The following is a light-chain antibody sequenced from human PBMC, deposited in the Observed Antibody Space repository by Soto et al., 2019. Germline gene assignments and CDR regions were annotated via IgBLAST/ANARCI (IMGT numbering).Light chain of an antibody. V-gene: IGKV3-11*01. CDR3: QQRTRWXMT. J-gene: IGKJ5*01. CDR2: DGS. Sequence: EIVLTQSPATLSVSPGERVTLSCRASQNLHSFLNWYQQRPGQAPRPLIYDGSKRAAGVPDRISGDGSGTDYTLTISSLEPEDFAVYYCQQRTRWXMTFGKGTRM. CDR1: QNLHSF.